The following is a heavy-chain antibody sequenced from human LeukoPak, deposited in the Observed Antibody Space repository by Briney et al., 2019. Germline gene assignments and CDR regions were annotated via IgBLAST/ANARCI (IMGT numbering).Heavy chain of an antibody. D-gene: IGHD2-15*01. J-gene: IGHJ4*02. V-gene: IGHV4-59*08. CDR1: GASINTYY. CDR3: ARHGDGIVLDY. Sequence: SETLSLTCTVSGASINTYYWSWIRQPPGKGLEWIGYIYYSGTTSYNPSLKTRVTISIDTSKNQFSLKLSSVTAADTAVYYCARHGDGIVLDYWGQGTLVTVSS. CDR2: IYYSGTT.